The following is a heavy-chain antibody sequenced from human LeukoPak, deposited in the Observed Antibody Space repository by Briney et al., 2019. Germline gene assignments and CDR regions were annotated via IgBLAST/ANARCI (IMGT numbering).Heavy chain of an antibody. CDR3: ARGLINGHDFDY. Sequence: ASVKVSCKASGYTFTGYFMHWVRQVPGQGPEWMGWILPISGDTNYAQKFQGWVTLTRDTSISTAYMDLSRLTSDDTAVYYCARGLINGHDFDYWGQGTLVTVSS. CDR2: ILPISGDT. D-gene: IGHD1-20*01. CDR1: GYTFTGYF. V-gene: IGHV1-2*04. J-gene: IGHJ4*02.